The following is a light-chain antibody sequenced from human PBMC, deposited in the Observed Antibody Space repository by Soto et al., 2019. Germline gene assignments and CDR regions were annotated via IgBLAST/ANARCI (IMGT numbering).Light chain of an antibody. Sequence: EIVLTQSPGTLSLSAGERATLSCMACQSVSSSLAWYQQKPGQAPRLLIYDASNRATGIPARFSGSGSGTDFTLTISSLEPEDFAVYYCQQRSNWLWTFGQGTKVDIK. V-gene: IGKV3-11*01. CDR2: DAS. CDR3: QQRSNWLWT. J-gene: IGKJ1*01. CDR1: QSVSSS.